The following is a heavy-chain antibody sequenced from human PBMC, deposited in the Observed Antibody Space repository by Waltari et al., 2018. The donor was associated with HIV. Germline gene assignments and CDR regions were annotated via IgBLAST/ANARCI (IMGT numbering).Heavy chain of an antibody. J-gene: IGHJ4*02. V-gene: IGHV4-34*01. CDR2: VNHSGNI. CDR3: SREGYGGNPANDFDF. D-gene: IGHD2-15*01. CDR1: GGSFSGYY. Sequence: QVQLQQSGAGLLKPSETLSLTCTVPGGSFSGYYWSWIRQPPGQGLEWIGEVNHSGNINYNPSLKSRLIISVDTSKSQFSLRLKSVTAADTAVYYCSREGYGGNPANDFDFWGQGTLVSVSS.